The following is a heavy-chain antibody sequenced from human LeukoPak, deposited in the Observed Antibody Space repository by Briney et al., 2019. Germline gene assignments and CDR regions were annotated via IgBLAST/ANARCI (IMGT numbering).Heavy chain of an antibody. J-gene: IGHJ6*02. CDR2: ISGSGTGT. Sequence: GGSLRLSCAASGFTFSNAWMSWVRQAPGKGLEWVSGISGSGTGTYYADSMKGRFTISRDNSKNTLYLQMNSLRAEDTAVYYCAKGRLPYYYGMDVWGQGTTVTVSS. D-gene: IGHD4-11*01. CDR3: AKGRLPYYYGMDV. CDR1: GFTFSNAW. V-gene: IGHV3-23*01.